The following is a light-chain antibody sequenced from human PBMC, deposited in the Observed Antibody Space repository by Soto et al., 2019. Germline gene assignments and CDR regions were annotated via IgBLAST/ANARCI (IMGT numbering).Light chain of an antibody. V-gene: IGKV1-39*01. CDR3: QEIYSLPRA. CDR1: ENINNY. CDR2: ATS. Sequence: DIQMAQSPSSLSASVGDRVTITCRASENINNYIAWYQQKPGQATKLLIYATSTLHTGVPSRFSGSGFGTDFTLIINSLQPEDLATYFCQEIYSLPRAFGQGTRVEIK. J-gene: IGKJ1*01.